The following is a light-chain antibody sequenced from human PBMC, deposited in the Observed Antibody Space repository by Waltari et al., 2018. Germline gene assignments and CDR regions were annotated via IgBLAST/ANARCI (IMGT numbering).Light chain of an antibody. CDR1: SNDVGGYGY. V-gene: IGLV2-14*01. Sequence: QSALTQPASVSGSPGQSVSISCTGTSNDVGGYGYVSWYQQFPGNAPKLMIYEVSYRPSGVSSRFAGSKSGNPASLTISGLQAEDEAVYYCSSHTSTVPHVFGTGTKVTVV. CDR2: EVS. J-gene: IGLJ1*01. CDR3: SSHTSTVPHV.